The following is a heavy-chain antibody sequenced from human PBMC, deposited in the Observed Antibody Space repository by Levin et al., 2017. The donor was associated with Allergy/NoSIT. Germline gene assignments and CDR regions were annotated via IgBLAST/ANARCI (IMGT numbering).Heavy chain of an antibody. V-gene: IGHV4-30-4*01. D-gene: IGHD1-1*01. CDR3: ARKTTGVFPRFDY. J-gene: IGHJ4*02. CDR2: IYYSGST. Sequence: SSQTLSLTCTVSGGSISSGDYYWSWIRQPPGKGLEWIGYIYYSGSTYYNPSLKSRVTISVDTSKNQFSLKLSSVTAADTAVYYCARKTTGVFPRFDYWGQGTLVTVSS. CDR1: GGSISSGDYY.